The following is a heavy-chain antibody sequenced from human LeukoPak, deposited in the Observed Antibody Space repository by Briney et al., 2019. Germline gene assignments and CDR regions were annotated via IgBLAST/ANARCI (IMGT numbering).Heavy chain of an antibody. V-gene: IGHV3-7*03. Sequence: GGSLRLSCAASGFTFSNYWMSWVRQAPGKGLEWVANIRQDGSDKFYVDSVKGRFTISRDNAQNSLYLQMNSLRAEDTALYYCARGPYYYDSSGSSNFDYWGQGTLVTVSS. CDR2: IRQDGSDK. J-gene: IGHJ4*02. CDR1: GFTFSNYW. D-gene: IGHD3-22*01. CDR3: ARGPYYYDSSGSSNFDY.